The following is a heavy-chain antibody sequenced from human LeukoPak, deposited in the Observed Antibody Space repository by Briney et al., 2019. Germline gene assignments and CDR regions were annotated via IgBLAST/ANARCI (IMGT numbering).Heavy chain of an antibody. CDR2: ISGDGNAK. CDR3: ARDYVYAFDY. CDR1: GFSFSSYS. J-gene: IGHJ4*02. Sequence: GGSDRLSCAASGFSFSSYSINWVRQAPGKGLEWVSYISGDGNAKHYTDSVKGRFTISRDNAKNALYLQMNSLRAEDTAVYFCARDYVYAFDYWGQGTLVTVSS. D-gene: IGHD2/OR15-2a*01. V-gene: IGHV3-48*01.